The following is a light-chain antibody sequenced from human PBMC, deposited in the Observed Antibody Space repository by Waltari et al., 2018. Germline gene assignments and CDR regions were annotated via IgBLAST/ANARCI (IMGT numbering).Light chain of an antibody. CDR2: DVS. CDR1: SSAVGGYNY. J-gene: IGLJ1*01. Sequence: QSALTQPASVSGSPGQSITIPCTGTSSAVGGYNYVSWYQQHPGKAPKLMIYDVSNRPSGVSNRFSGSKSGNTASLTISGLQAEDEADYYCSSYTSSSGVFGTGTKVTVL. V-gene: IGLV2-14*03. CDR3: SSYTSSSGV.